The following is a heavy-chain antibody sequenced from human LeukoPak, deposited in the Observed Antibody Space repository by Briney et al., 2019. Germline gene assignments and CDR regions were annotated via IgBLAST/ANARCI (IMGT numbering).Heavy chain of an antibody. D-gene: IGHD5-18*01. CDR3: ARVVDTAGYFDY. V-gene: IGHV3-30*14. CDR2: ISYDGSNK. Sequence: PGGSLRLSCAASGFTFSSYAMHWVRQAPGKGLEWVAVISYDGSNKYYADSVKGRFTISRDNSKNTLYLQMNSLRAEDTAVYYCARVVDTAGYFDYWGQGTLVTVSS. J-gene: IGHJ4*02. CDR1: GFTFSSYA.